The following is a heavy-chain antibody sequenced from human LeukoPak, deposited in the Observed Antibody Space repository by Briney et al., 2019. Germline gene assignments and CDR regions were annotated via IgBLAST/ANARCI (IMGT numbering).Heavy chain of an antibody. V-gene: IGHV3-23*01. CDR3: AKDMITFGGVIVGEDY. CDR1: GFTFSSYA. CDR2: ISGSGGST. J-gene: IGHJ4*02. Sequence: HPGGSLRLSCAASGFTFSSYAMSWVRQAPGKGLEWVSAISGSGGSTYYADSVKGRFTISRDNSKNTLYLQMNSLRAEDTAVYYCAKDMITFGGVIVGEDYWGQGTLVTVSS. D-gene: IGHD3-16*02.